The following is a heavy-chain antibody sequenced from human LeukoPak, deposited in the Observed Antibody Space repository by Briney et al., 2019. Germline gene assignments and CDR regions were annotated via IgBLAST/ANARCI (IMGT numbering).Heavy chain of an antibody. J-gene: IGHJ4*02. D-gene: IGHD5-24*01. CDR1: GYTFTSYY. Sequence: ASVKVCCKASGYTFTSYYMHWVRQAPGQGLEWMGIINPIGGSTIYAQKFQGRVTMTRDTSTSTVYMELSSLRSEDTAVYYCARALRMATIPGVNMNYFDYWGQGTLVTVSS. CDR3: ARALRMATIPGVNMNYFDY. V-gene: IGHV1-46*01. CDR2: INPIGGST.